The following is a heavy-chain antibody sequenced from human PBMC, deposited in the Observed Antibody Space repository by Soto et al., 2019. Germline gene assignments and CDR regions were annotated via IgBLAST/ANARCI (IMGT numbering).Heavy chain of an antibody. V-gene: IGHV4-39*01. Sequence: SETLSLTCTVSSGSISVTNVFWGWVRQPPGKGLEWIGNVDYSGTAYFSPSLATRVTFHVDTSKNQFSLTLDSLTAADTAVYYCARITGRHLDYWGQGILVTVSS. J-gene: IGHJ4*02. CDR3: ARITGRHLDY. CDR1: SGSISVTNVF. D-gene: IGHD1-20*01. CDR2: VDYSGTA.